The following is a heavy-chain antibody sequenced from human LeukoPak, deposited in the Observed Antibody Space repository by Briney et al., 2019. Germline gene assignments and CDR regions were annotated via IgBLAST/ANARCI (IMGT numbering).Heavy chain of an antibody. CDR2: ISGDGGST. CDR3: ARESERSGWYDY. D-gene: IGHD6-19*01. J-gene: IGHJ4*02. Sequence: GGSLRLSCAAPGFIFYDYAIHRVRQAPGKGLEWVSLISGDGGSTFYADSVKGRFTISRDNSKNSLYLQMSSLRSEDTALYYCARESERSGWYDYWGQGTLVTVSS. CDR1: GFIFYDYA. V-gene: IGHV3-43*02.